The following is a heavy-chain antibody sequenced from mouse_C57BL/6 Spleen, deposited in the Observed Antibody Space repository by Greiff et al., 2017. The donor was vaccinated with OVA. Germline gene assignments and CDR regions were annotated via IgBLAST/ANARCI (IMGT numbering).Heavy chain of an antibody. J-gene: IGHJ2*01. V-gene: IGHV3-6*01. CDR3: ARGGEGVPFDY. CDR2: KSSDGSN. CDR1: GYSITSGYY. Sequence: EVQVVESGPGLVKPSQSLSLTCSVSGYSITSGYYWNWIRQFPGNKLEWMGYKSSDGSNNYNPSLKNRISITRDTSNNQSFLKLNSVTTEDTAADYCARGGEGVPFDYWGQGTTLTVSS.